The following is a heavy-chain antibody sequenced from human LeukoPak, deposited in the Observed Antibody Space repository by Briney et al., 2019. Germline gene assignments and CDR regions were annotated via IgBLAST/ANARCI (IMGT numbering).Heavy chain of an antibody. CDR1: GGSISSGGYY. CDR3: ARFSTGGRIFWFDP. CDR2: IYYSGST. V-gene: IGHV4-31*03. J-gene: IGHJ5*02. D-gene: IGHD4-17*01. Sequence: PSETLSLTCTVSGGSISSGGYYWSWIRQHPGKGLEWIGYIYYSGSTYYNPSLKSRVTISVDTSKNQFSLKLSSVTAADTAVYYCARFSTGGRIFWFDPWGQGTLVTVSS.